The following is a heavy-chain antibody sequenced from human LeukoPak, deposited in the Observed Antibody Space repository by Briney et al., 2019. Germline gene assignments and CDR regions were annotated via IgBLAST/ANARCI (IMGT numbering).Heavy chain of an antibody. J-gene: IGHJ3*02. CDR1: GGSISSGSYY. D-gene: IGHD2/OR15-2a*01. CDR3: ARNSPIYYANAFDI. CDR2: IYTSGST. V-gene: IGHV4-61*02. Sequence: SETLSLTCTVSGGSISSGSYYWSWIRQPAGKGLEWIGRIYTSGSTNYNPSLKSRVTISVDTSKNQFSLKLSSVTAADTAVYYCARNSPIYYANAFDIWGQGTMVTVSS.